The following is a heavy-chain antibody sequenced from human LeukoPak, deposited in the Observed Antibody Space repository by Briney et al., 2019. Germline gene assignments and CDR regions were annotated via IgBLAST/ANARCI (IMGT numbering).Heavy chain of an antibody. CDR1: GGTFSSYA. CDR2: IIPIFGTA. J-gene: IGHJ4*02. CDR3: ARDIAARRGFDY. V-gene: IGHV1-69*13. D-gene: IGHD6-6*01. Sequence: SVNVSCKASGGTFSSYAISWVRQAPGQGLEWMGGIIPIFGTANYAQKFQGRVTITADESTSTAYMELSSLRSEDTAVYYCARDIAARRGFDYWGQGTLVTVSS.